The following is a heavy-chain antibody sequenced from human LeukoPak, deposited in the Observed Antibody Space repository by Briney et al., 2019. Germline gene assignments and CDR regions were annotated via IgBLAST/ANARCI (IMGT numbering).Heavy chain of an antibody. CDR1: GFIASSNY. D-gene: IGHD1/OR15-1a*01. V-gene: IGHV3-53*01. CDR3: ATGGRSGVALEQ. CDR2: YSGGST. Sequence: GGSLRLTCVVSGFIASSNYMTWVRQAPGKGLEWISLYSGGSTYCADSVMGRFTISRDNSKTTLFLQMNSLKAEDTAVYYCATGGRSGVALEQWGQGTLVTVSS. J-gene: IGHJ4*02.